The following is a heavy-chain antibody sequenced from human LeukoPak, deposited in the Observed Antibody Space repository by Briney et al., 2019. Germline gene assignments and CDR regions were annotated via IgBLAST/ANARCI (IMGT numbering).Heavy chain of an antibody. V-gene: IGHV3-74*01. Sequence: PGGSLRLSCAASGFTSSSSWMHWVRQARGKGLVWVSRINPDGSSTAYADSVKGRFTISRDNAKNTLYLQVNSLRAEDTAVYYCARGLVGDSDFWGQGTLVTVSS. D-gene: IGHD1-26*01. CDR2: INPDGSST. CDR1: GFTSSSSW. CDR3: ARGLVGDSDF. J-gene: IGHJ4*02.